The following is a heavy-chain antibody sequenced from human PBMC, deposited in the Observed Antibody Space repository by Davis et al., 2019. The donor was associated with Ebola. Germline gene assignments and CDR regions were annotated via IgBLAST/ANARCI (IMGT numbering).Heavy chain of an antibody. V-gene: IGHV4-34*01. Sequence: SETLSLTCAVYGGSFSGYYLSWIRQPPGKGLEWIGEINHSGSTYYNPSLKSRVTISVDTSKNQFSLKLSSVTAADTAVYYCARHLGDLIDYWGQGTLVTVSS. J-gene: IGHJ4*02. CDR3: ARHLGDLIDY. CDR1: GGSFSGYY. CDR2: INHSGST. D-gene: IGHD2-21*02.